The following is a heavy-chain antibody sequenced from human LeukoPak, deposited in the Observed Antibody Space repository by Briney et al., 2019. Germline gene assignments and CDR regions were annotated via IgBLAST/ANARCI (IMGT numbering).Heavy chain of an antibody. V-gene: IGHV1-69*01. CDR1: GGTFSSYA. Sequence: SVKVSCKASGGTFSSYAISWVRQAPGQGLEWMGGIIPIFGTANYAQKFQGRVTITADESTSTAYMELSSLRSEDTAVYYCARFTDSSGYYLGDDYWGQGTLVTVSS. J-gene: IGHJ4*02. CDR3: ARFTDSSGYYLGDDY. CDR2: IIPIFGTA. D-gene: IGHD3-22*01.